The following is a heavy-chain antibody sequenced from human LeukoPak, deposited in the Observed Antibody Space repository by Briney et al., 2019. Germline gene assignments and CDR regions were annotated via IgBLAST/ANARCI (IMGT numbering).Heavy chain of an antibody. CDR3: ARDHGIAVAALDY. CDR1: VDSVSISSAA. Sequence: SPTLSLTFAISVDSVSISSAAWSWISQSPAKGLEWLGRTNHRSRRYNDYAVSVKSRITINPDSSKNQFSLQLKSGTPEDTAVYYCARDHGIAVAALDYWGQGTLVTVSS. V-gene: IGHV6-1*01. D-gene: IGHD6-19*01. J-gene: IGHJ4*02. CDR2: TNHRSRRYN.